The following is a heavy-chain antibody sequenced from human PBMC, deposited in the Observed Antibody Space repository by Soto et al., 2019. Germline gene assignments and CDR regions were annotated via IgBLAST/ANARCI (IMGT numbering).Heavy chain of an antibody. CDR1: GYTFTSYY. CDR2: INPSGGST. V-gene: IGHV1-46*01. J-gene: IGHJ6*02. CDR3: ARGTGLSGYFLNYYYGMDV. D-gene: IGHD3-3*01. Sequence: ASVKVSCKASGYTFTSYYMHWVRRAPGQGLEWMGIINPSGGSTSYAHKFQGRVTMTRDTSTSTVYMELSSLRSEDTAVYYCARGTGLSGYFLNYYYGMDVWGQGTTVTVSS.